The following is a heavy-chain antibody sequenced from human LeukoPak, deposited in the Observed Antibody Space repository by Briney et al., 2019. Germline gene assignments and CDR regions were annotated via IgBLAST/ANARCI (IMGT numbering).Heavy chain of an antibody. D-gene: IGHD5-18*01. J-gene: IGHJ4*02. CDR3: ARERGSSYGIDY. V-gene: IGHV3-48*04. CDR1: GFIFSTFG. Sequence: PGRSLRLSCVASGFIFSTFGMHWVRQAPGKGLEWVSYISSSDSTIYYADSVKGRFTVSRDNAKNSLFLQMNSLRAEDTAVYYCARERGSSYGIDYWGQGTLVTVSS. CDR2: ISSSDSTI.